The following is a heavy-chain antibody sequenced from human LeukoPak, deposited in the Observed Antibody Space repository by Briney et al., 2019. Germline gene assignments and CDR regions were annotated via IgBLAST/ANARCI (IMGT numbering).Heavy chain of an antibody. CDR2: IYHSGST. CDR1: DYSISSGYY. Sequence: ASETLSLTCVASDYSISSGYYWGWIRQPPGKGLEWIGEIYHSGSTNYEPSLKSRVTISLDKSKKQFSLMLSSVTAADTAMYYCVRESYYGGNSGNWFGPWGQGTLVTVSS. CDR3: VRESYYGGNSGNWFGP. D-gene: IGHD4-23*01. V-gene: IGHV4-38-2*02. J-gene: IGHJ5*02.